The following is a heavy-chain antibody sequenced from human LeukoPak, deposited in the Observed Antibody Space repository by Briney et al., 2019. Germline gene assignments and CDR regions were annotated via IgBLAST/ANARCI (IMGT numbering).Heavy chain of an antibody. CDR1: GFTFSSYG. D-gene: IGHD2-15*01. V-gene: IGHV3-30*02. CDR3: AKAPERYCSGGSCDGAFDI. J-gene: IGHJ3*02. CDR2: IRYDGSNK. Sequence: GGSLRLSCAASGFTFSSYGMHWVRQAPGEGLEWVAFIRYDGSNKYYADSVKGRFTISRDNSKNTLYLQMNSLRAEDTAVYYCAKAPERYCSGGSCDGAFDIWGQGTMVTVSS.